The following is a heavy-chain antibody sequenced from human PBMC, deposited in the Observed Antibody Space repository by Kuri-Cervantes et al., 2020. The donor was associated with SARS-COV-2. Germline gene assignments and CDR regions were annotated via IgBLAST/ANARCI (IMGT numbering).Heavy chain of an antibody. CDR3: ARVRTYCSSTSCYTGYFQH. CDR1: GGTFSSYA. D-gene: IGHD2-2*02. V-gene: IGHV1-18*01. J-gene: IGHJ1*01. Sequence: ASVKVSCKASGGTFSSYAISWVRQAPGQGLEWMGWISAYNGNTNYAQKLQGRVTMTTDTSTSTAYMELRSLRSDETAVYYCARVRTYCSSTSCYTGYFQHWGQGTLVTVSS. CDR2: ISAYNGNT.